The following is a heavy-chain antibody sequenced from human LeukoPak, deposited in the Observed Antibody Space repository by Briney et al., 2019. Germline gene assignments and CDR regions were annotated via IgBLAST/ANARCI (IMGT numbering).Heavy chain of an antibody. D-gene: IGHD3-22*01. CDR1: GYTFTSYD. CDR3: ATATVPNYYDSSGYHWFDP. Sequence: EASVKVSCKASGYTFTSYDINWVRQATGQGLEWMGWMNPNSGNTGYAQKFQGRVTITRNTSISTAYMELSSLRSEDTAVYYCATATVPNYYDSSGYHWFDPWGQGTLVTVPS. CDR2: MNPNSGNT. J-gene: IGHJ5*02. V-gene: IGHV1-8*03.